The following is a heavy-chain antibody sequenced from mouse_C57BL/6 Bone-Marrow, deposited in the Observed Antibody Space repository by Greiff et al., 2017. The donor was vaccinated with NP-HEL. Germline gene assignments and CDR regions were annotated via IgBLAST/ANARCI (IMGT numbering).Heavy chain of an antibody. Sequence: QVQLQQPGAELVKPGASVKMSCKASGYTFTSYWITWVKQRPGQGLEWIGDIYPGSGSTNYNEKFKSKATLTVDTSSSTAYMHLNSLTSEDSAVYYCAREGTTVVDYWGQGTTLTVSS. V-gene: IGHV1-55*01. J-gene: IGHJ2*01. CDR3: AREGTTVVDY. D-gene: IGHD1-1*01. CDR2: IYPGSGST. CDR1: GYTFTSYW.